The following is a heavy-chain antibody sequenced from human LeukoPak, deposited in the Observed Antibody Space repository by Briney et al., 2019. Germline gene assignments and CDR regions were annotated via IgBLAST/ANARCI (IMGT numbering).Heavy chain of an antibody. CDR2: VSHTGST. V-gene: IGHV4-59*12. Sequence: PSETLSLTCSVSAGGSISRVSWSWVRQPPGKGLESIGYVSHTGSTMFNPSLKSRVTMSVDTSKNQFSLNLSSMTAADTAVYYCASQAATGNYFDQWGQGTLVTVSS. CDR3: ASQAATGNYFDQ. J-gene: IGHJ4*02. CDR1: AGGSISRVS. D-gene: IGHD6-13*01.